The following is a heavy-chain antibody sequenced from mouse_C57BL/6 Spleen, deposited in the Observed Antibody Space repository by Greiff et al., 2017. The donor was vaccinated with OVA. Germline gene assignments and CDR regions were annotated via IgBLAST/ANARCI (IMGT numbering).Heavy chain of an antibody. J-gene: IGHJ2*01. CDR1: GYSFTDYN. D-gene: IGHD1-1*01. CDR3: ARSEKITTVGFDY. Sequence: VQLKQSGPELVKPGASVKISCKASGYSFTDYNMNWVKQSNGKSLEWIGVINPNYGTTSYNQKFKGKATLTVDQSSSTAYMQLNSLTSEDSAVYYGARSEKITTVGFDYWGQGTTLTVSS. V-gene: IGHV1-39*01. CDR2: INPNYGTT.